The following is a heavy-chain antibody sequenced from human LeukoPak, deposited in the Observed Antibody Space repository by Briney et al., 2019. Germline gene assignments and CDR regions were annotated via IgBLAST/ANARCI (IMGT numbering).Heavy chain of an antibody. Sequence: ASVKVSCKASGYTFTSYGISWVRQAPGQGLEWMGWISAYNGNTNYAQKRQGRVTMTTDTSTSTAYIELRSLRSDDTAVYYCARDHCSSTSCPLSWFDPWGQGTLVTVSS. V-gene: IGHV1-18*01. CDR2: ISAYNGNT. J-gene: IGHJ5*02. D-gene: IGHD2-2*01. CDR1: GYTFTSYG. CDR3: ARDHCSSTSCPLSWFDP.